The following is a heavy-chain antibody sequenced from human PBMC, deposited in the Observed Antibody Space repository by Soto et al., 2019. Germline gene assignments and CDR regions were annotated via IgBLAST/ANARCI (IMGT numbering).Heavy chain of an antibody. D-gene: IGHD2-21*01. CDR3: VLFGLGY. Sequence: EVQLVESGGGLAQPGGSLRLSCAASGFTFSSQWMYWVRQDPGKGLVCVSRINSDGSSTSYEDSVKGRFTISRDNAKNTLYLQMNSLRAEDTAVYYCVLFGLGYWGQGTPVTVSS. CDR2: INSDGSST. J-gene: IGHJ4*02. V-gene: IGHV3-74*01. CDR1: GFTFSSQW.